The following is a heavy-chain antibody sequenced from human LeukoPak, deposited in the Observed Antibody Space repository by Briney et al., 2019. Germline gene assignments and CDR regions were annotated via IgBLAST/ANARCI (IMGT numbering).Heavy chain of an antibody. V-gene: IGHV4-59*01. CDR1: GGSISSYY. CDR3: ARMRFLEWFPALFDY. CDR2: IYYSGRT. D-gene: IGHD3-3*01. Sequence: SETLSLTCTVYGGSISSYYWSWMRQPPGKGLEWVGYIYYSGRTNYNASLKSLVTISVETWKNQFSLKLSSVTAADTAVYYCARMRFLEWFPALFDYWGQGTLVTVSS. J-gene: IGHJ4*02.